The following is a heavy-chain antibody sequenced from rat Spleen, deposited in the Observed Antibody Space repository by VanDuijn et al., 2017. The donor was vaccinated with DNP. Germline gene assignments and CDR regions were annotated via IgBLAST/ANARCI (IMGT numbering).Heavy chain of an antibody. CDR3: ARDRGDRYNYVAFDY. Sequence: QVQLRESGPGLVQPSQTLSLTCTVSGFSLTSYNVHWVRQPTGKGLEWMGVIWTGGSTDYNSALKYRQNISRDTSKSQVFLKMNSLQTEDIATYYCARDRGDRYNYVAFDYWGQGVMVTVSS. J-gene: IGHJ2*01. CDR1: GFSLTSYN. D-gene: IGHD1-5*01. V-gene: IGHV2-30*01. CDR2: IWTGGST.